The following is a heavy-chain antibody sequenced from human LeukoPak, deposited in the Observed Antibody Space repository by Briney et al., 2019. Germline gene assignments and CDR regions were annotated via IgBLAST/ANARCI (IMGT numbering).Heavy chain of an antibody. D-gene: IGHD1-1*01. V-gene: IGHV3-7*01. CDR3: ARDRYRLVPYDAFDI. J-gene: IGHJ3*02. CDR1: GFTFSSYW. Sequence: GGSLRLSCAASGFTFSSYWMSWVRQAPGKGLEWVANIKQDGSEKYYVDSVKGRFTISRDNAKNSLYLQMNSLRAEDTAVYYCARDRYRLVPYDAFDIWGRGTMVTVSS. CDR2: IKQDGSEK.